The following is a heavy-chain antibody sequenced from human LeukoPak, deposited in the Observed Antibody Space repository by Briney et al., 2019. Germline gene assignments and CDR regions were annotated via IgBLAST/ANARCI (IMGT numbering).Heavy chain of an antibody. Sequence: GGSLRLSCAASGFTFSSYAMHWVRQAPGKGLERVAIISYDGSDKYCADSVKGRLTISRDNSKSTLYLQMISLRTEDTAVYYCARADGSVAGPPSGHWGQGTLVTVSS. J-gene: IGHJ4*02. V-gene: IGHV3-30-3*01. D-gene: IGHD6-19*01. CDR2: ISYDGSDK. CDR1: GFTFSSYA. CDR3: ARADGSVAGPPSGH.